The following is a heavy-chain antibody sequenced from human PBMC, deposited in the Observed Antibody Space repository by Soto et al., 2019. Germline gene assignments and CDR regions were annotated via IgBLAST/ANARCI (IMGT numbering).Heavy chain of an antibody. CDR1: GGTFSSYA. CDR3: ARESLGVGATTNYFDY. D-gene: IGHD1-26*01. CDR2: IIPIFGTA. Sequence: QVQLVQSGAEVKKPGSSVKVSCKASGGTFSSYAISWVRQAPGQGLEWMGGIIPIFGTANYAQKFQGRVTITADESTSTAYMELSSLRSEDTAMYYCARESLGVGATTNYFDYWGQGTLVTVSS. V-gene: IGHV1-69*01. J-gene: IGHJ4*02.